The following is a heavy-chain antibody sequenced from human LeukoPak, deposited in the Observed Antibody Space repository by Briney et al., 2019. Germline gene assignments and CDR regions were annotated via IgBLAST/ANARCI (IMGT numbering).Heavy chain of an antibody. J-gene: IGHJ3*02. D-gene: IGHD4-23*01. V-gene: IGHV3-48*01. Sequence: GGSLRLSCAASGFPFSSYDMNWVRQAPGKGLEWLSYINSDSGTIYYADSVKGRFTISRDNAKNSLYLQMNSLRAGDTAVYYCARFITVVTSGAFDIWGQGTMVTVSS. CDR2: INSDSGTI. CDR3: ARFITVVTSGAFDI. CDR1: GFPFSSYD.